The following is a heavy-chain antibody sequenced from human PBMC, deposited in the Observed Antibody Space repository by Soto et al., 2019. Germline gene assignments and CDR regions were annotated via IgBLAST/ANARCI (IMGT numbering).Heavy chain of an antibody. CDR3: AREAPDYKVSPGMDV. J-gene: IGHJ6*02. D-gene: IGHD4-4*01. CDR1: GFTFSSYA. V-gene: IGHV3-30-3*01. Sequence: QVQLVESGGGVVQPGRSLRLSCAASGFTFSSYAMHWVRQAPGKGLEWVAVISYDGSNKYYADSVKGRFTISRDNSKNTLYLQMNSLRAEDTAVYYCAREAPDYKVSPGMDVWGQGTTVTVSS. CDR2: ISYDGSNK.